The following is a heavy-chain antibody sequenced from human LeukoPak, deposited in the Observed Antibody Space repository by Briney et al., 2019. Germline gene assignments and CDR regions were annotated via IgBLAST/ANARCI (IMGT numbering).Heavy chain of an antibody. D-gene: IGHD4-17*01. CDR1: GFTFSSYE. Sequence: GGSLRLSCAASGFTFSSYEMNWVRQAPGKGLEWVSYISSSGYTISYADSVKGRFTISRDNAKNSLYLQMNSLRADDTAVYYCARDLNGDYPEDSLDIWGPGTMVTVSS. CDR3: ARDLNGDYPEDSLDI. CDR2: ISSSGYTI. V-gene: IGHV3-48*03. J-gene: IGHJ3*02.